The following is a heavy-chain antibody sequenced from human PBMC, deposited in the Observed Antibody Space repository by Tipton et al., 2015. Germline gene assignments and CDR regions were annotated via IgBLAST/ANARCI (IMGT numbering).Heavy chain of an antibody. CDR1: GFTFSTYS. CDR3: ARYSDDFWIGYFDY. CDR2: ISATSGTI. J-gene: IGHJ4*02. V-gene: IGHV3-48*02. D-gene: IGHD3-3*01. Sequence: SLRLSCAASGFTFSTYSVNWVRQDPGKGLEWVSYISATSGTIYYADSVKGRFTISRDNAKSSLYLQMNSLRDEDSAVYYCARYSDDFWIGYFDYWGQGTLVTVSS.